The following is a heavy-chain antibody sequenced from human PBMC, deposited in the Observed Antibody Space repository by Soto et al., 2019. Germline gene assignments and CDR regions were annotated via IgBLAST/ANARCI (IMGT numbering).Heavy chain of an antibody. V-gene: IGHV3-23*01. CDR1: GFTFSSYA. Sequence: GGSLRLSCAASGFTFSSYAMSWVRQAPGKGLEWVSAISGSGGSTYYADSVKGRFTISRDNSKNTLYLQMNSLRAEDTAVYYCAKVTPLYYYDSSGQGAFDIWGQGTMVTVS. CDR3: AKVTPLYYYDSSGQGAFDI. D-gene: IGHD3-22*01. J-gene: IGHJ3*02. CDR2: ISGSGGST.